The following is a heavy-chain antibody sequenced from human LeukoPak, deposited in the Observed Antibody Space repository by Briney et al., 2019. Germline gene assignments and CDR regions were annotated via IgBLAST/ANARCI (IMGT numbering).Heavy chain of an antibody. Sequence: GRSLRLSCAASGFTFSSYWMHWVRHAPGKGLVWVSRINSDGSITTYADSVKGRFTISRDNAKNSLYLQMNSLRAEDTAVYYCAELGITMIGGVWGKGTTVTISS. V-gene: IGHV3-74*01. D-gene: IGHD3-10*02. CDR2: INSDGSIT. J-gene: IGHJ6*04. CDR3: AELGITMIGGV. CDR1: GFTFSSYW.